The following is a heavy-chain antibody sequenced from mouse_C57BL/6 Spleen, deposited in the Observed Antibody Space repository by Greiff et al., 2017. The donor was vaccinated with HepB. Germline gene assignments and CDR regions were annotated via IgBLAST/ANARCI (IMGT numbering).Heavy chain of an antibody. CDR1: GFTFTDYY. V-gene: IGHV7-3*01. D-gene: IGHD2-4*01. CDR3: ARYPDYDGRFYAMDY. Sequence: EVKVEESGGGLVQPGGSLSLSCAASGFTFTDYYMSWVRQPPGKALEWLGFIRNKANGYTTEYSASVKGRFTISRDNSQSILYLQMNALRAEDSATYYCARYPDYDGRFYAMDYWGQGTSVTVSS. J-gene: IGHJ4*01. CDR2: IRNKANGYTT.